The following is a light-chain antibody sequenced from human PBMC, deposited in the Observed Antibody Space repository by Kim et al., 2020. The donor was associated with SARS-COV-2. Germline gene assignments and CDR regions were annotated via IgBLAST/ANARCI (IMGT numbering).Light chain of an antibody. CDR1: QSVSSN. CDR3: QQYNNWPQT. Sequence: VSPGERVTLSCRASQSVSSNLAWYQQKPGQAPRLLIYGASTRATGIPARFSGSGSGTAFTLTINSLQSEDFAVYYCQQYNNWPQTFGQGTKVDIK. V-gene: IGKV3-15*01. CDR2: GAS. J-gene: IGKJ1*01.